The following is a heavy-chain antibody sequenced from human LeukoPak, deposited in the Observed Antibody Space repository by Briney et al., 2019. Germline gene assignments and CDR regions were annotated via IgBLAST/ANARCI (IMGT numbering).Heavy chain of an antibody. V-gene: IGHV3-48*02. CDR2: ITASGTAM. Sequence: GGSLRLSCEASGFTFSSYSMNWVRQAPGKGLEWVSHITASGTAMFYADSVKGRFTISRDNAKNSLYLQMNSLRDEDTAVYYCASSGSYRFDYWGQGTLVTVSS. D-gene: IGHD1-26*01. J-gene: IGHJ4*02. CDR1: GFTFSSYS. CDR3: ASSGSYRFDY.